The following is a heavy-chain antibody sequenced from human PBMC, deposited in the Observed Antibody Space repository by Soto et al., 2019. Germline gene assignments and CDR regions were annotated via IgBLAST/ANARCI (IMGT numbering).Heavy chain of an antibody. Sequence: GGSLRLSCAASGFTFSSYAMSWVRQAPGKGLEWVSAISGSGGSTYYADSVKGRFTISRDNSKNTLYLQMNSLRAEDTAVYYCATLPGIAAAGRYGMDVWGQGNTVTVSS. J-gene: IGHJ6*02. D-gene: IGHD6-13*01. CDR3: ATLPGIAAAGRYGMDV. CDR2: ISGSGGST. V-gene: IGHV3-23*01. CDR1: GFTFSSYA.